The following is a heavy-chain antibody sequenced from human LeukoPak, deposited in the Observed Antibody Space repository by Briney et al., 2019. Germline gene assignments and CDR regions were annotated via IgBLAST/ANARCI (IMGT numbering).Heavy chain of an antibody. V-gene: IGHV4-39*01. CDR3: ARPPHSSSSA. J-gene: IGHJ5*02. CDR1: GGAISSSSYL. D-gene: IGHD6-6*01. CDR2: IYYSGST. Sequence: KTSETLSLTCTVSGGAISSSSYLGGWIRQPPGKGLEWIGSIYYSGSTYYNPSLKSRVTISVDTSKNQFSLKLSSVTAADTAVYYCARPPHSSSSAWGQGTLVTVSS.